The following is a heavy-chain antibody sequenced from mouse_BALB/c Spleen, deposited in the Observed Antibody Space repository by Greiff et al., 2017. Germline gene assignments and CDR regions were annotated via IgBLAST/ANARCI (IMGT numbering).Heavy chain of an antibody. D-gene: IGHD2-1*01. CDR2: INPSTGYT. CDR3: ARGYYGNSYAMDY. Sequence: VQLQESGAELAKPGASVKMSCKASGYTFTSYWMHWVKQRPGQGLEWIGYINPSTGYTEYNQKFKDKATLTADKSSSTAYMQLSSLTSEDSAVYYCARGYYGNSYAMDYWGQGTSVTVSS. CDR1: GYTFTSYW. V-gene: IGHV1-7*01. J-gene: IGHJ4*01.